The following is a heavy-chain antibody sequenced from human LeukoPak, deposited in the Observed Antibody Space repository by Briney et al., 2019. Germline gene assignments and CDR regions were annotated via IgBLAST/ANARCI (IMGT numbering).Heavy chain of an antibody. CDR3: ARDYRGYYFDY. V-gene: IGHV3-30*04. CDR2: ISYDGCNK. D-gene: IGHD3-10*01. CDR1: GFTFSNTA. Sequence: GGSLRLSCAVSGFTFSNTAMHWVRQAPGKGLEWVAVISYDGCNKYYADSVKGRFTISRDNSKNTLYLQMNSLRAEDTAVYYCARDYRGYYFDYWGQGTLVTVSS. J-gene: IGHJ4*02.